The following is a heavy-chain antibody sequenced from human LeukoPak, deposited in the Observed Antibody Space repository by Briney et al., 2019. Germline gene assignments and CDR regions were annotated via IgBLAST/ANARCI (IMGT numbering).Heavy chain of an antibody. CDR1: GFTVSSNY. CDR3: ARVYDSSGLNDAFDI. CDR2: IWYDGSNK. D-gene: IGHD3-22*01. J-gene: IGHJ3*02. V-gene: IGHV3-33*08. Sequence: GGSLRLSCAASGFTVSSNYMSWVRQAPGKGLEWVAVIWYDGSNKYYADSVKGRFTISRDNSKNTLYLQMNSLRAEDTAVYYCARVYDSSGLNDAFDIWGQGTMVTVSS.